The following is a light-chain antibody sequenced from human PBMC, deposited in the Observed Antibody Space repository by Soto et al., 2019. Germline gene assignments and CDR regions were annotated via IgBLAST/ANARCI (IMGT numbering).Light chain of an antibody. Sequence: EIVLTQSPGTLSLSPGERATLSCRASQSVSSSYLAWYQQKPGQAPRLLIYGASSRATGIQDRFSGSGSGTDFTLTIRRLEPEDFAVYYCQQYGSSLTCGGGTKVDIK. CDR3: QQYGSSLT. V-gene: IGKV3-20*01. CDR1: QSVSSSY. J-gene: IGKJ4*01. CDR2: GAS.